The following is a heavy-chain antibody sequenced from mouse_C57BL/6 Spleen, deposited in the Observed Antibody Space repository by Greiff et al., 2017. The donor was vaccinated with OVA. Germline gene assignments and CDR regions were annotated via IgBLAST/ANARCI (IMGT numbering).Heavy chain of an antibody. CDR1: GFNIKDYY. D-gene: IGHD2-2*01. CDR3: TTDGYDVAMDY. J-gene: IGHJ4*01. V-gene: IGHV14-1*01. Sequence: EVQLQQSGAELVRPGASVKLSCTASGFNIKDYYMHWVKQRPEQGLEWIGRIDPEGGDTEYAPKFKGKATMTADTSSNTAYLQLSSLTSEYTAVYYCTTDGYDVAMDYWGQGTSVTVSS. CDR2: IDPEGGDT.